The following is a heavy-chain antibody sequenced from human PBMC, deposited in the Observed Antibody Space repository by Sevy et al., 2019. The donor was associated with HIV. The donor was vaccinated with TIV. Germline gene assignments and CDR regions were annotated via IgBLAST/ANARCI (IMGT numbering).Heavy chain of an antibody. CDR2: FDPEDGET. Sequence: ASGKVSCKVSGYTLTELSMHWVRQAPGKGLEWMGGFDPEDGETIYAQKFQGRVTMTEDTSTDTAYMELSSLRSEDTAVYYCATEAPPAAGTEWWVGGYYYGMDVWGQGTTVTVSS. CDR1: GYTLTELS. D-gene: IGHD6-13*01. V-gene: IGHV1-24*01. CDR3: ATEAPPAAGTEWWVGGYYYGMDV. J-gene: IGHJ6*02.